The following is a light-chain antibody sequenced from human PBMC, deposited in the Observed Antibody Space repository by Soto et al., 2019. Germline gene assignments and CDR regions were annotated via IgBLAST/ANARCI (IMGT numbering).Light chain of an antibody. J-gene: IGKJ4*01. CDR3: QQLNTYPA. V-gene: IGKV1-9*01. CDR2: GAS. Sequence: DLPLTQSPSFLSASVGDRVTITCRASQGIGSYLGWYQQAPGKAPKLLIYGASTLQSGVPSRFSDSGSGTEFTLTISSLQPEDVATYYCQQLNTYPAFGGGTKVEI. CDR1: QGIGSY.